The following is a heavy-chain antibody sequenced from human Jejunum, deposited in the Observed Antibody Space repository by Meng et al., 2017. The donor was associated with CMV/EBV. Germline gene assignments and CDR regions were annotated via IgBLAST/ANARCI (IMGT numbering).Heavy chain of an antibody. D-gene: IGHD2-21*01. J-gene: IGHJ6*02. CDR2: IKQDGDER. CDR1: GFSFSSSW. Sequence: ASGFSFSSSWMNWVREVPGKGLEWVANIKQDGDERYYVESVKGRFTISRNNAKNSLFLQMDGLRAEDTAVYYCARQKCGGDCDMDVWGQGTTVTVSS. CDR3: ARQKCGGDCDMDV. V-gene: IGHV3-7*01.